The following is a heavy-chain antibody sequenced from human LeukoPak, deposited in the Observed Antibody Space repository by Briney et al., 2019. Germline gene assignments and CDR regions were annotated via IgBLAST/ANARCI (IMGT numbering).Heavy chain of an antibody. D-gene: IGHD6-19*01. J-gene: IGHJ4*02. CDR2: TDPSDSYT. CDR3: ARHQSGSGWFTIDY. Sequence: GESLNISCKGSGYSFTSYWISGVRQMPGKGLEWMGGTDPSDSYTNYSPSFQGHVTISADKSISTAYLQWSSLKASDTAMYYCARHQSGSGWFTIDYWGQGTLVTVSS. CDR1: GYSFTSYW. V-gene: IGHV5-10-1*01.